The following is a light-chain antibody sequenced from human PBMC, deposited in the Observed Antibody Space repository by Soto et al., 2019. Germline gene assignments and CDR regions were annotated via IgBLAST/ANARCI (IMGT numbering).Light chain of an antibody. J-gene: IGKJ1*01. Sequence: DIQMTQSPSTLSASVGDRVTITCRASQSISSWLAWYQQKPGKAPKLLIYKASILQSGVPSRFSGSRSGTEFTLTITSLQPDDFATYYCQHYNGYSRTFGQGTKVEV. CDR1: QSISSW. CDR3: QHYNGYSRT. CDR2: KAS. V-gene: IGKV1-5*03.